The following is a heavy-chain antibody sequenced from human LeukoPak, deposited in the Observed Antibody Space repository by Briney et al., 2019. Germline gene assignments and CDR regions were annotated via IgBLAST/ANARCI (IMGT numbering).Heavy chain of an antibody. CDR3: ARDGYSSGWYDY. J-gene: IGHJ4*02. CDR2: IYDSGSP. CDR1: GGSISTYY. Sequence: SEALSLTCTVSGGSISTYYWVWIRQPPGKGLEWIGHIYDSGSPTYKSSLKSRVTISVDTSKSQFSLRLTSVTAADTAVYYCARDGYSSGWYDYWGQGTLVTVSS. D-gene: IGHD6-19*01. V-gene: IGHV4-59*01.